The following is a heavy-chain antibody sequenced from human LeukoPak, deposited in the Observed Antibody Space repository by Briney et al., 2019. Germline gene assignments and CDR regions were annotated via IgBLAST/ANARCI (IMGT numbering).Heavy chain of an antibody. CDR1: GDSISYHNYY. CDR2: VYYTGNT. V-gene: IGHV4-39*01. CDR3: ARLRAMAGHRGGSDF. J-gene: IGHJ3*01. Sequence: SETLSLTCAVSGDSISYHNYYWDWIRQPPGKGLEWIGTVYYTGNTYYNPSLKSRVAIPVDTSKNQFSLQLTSMTAADTAVYYCARLRAMAGHRGGSDFWGRGTMVTVSS. D-gene: IGHD6-19*01.